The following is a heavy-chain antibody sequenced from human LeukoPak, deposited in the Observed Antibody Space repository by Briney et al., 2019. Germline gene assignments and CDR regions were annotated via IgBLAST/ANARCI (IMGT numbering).Heavy chain of an antibody. CDR3: AKDPVSSGYYY. Sequence: GGSLRLSCAASGFTFSSYAMSWVRQAPGKGLEWVSAISGSDGSTYYADSVKGRFTISRDNSKNTLYLQMNSLRAEDTAVYYCAKDPVSSGYYYWGQGTLVTVSS. CDR2: ISGSDGST. V-gene: IGHV3-23*01. D-gene: IGHD3-22*01. CDR1: GFTFSSYA. J-gene: IGHJ4*02.